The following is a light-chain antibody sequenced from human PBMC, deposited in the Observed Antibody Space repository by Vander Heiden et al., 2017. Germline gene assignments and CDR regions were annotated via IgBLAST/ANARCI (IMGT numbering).Light chain of an antibody. CDR1: QTVRSY. J-gene: IGKJ4*01. Sequence: EIVLTQSPATLSVSPGEGATLSCRASQTVRSYLVWYQQKPGQVPTLLIDEASKRAAGIPARFSGSGSGTDFTLTISSLEPEDFAVYYCLQRNQWPLTFGGGTKVEVK. CDR2: EAS. CDR3: LQRNQWPLT. V-gene: IGKV3-11*01.